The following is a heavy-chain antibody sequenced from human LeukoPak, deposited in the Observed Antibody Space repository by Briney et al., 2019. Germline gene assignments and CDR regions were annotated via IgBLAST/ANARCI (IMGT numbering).Heavy chain of an antibody. J-gene: IGHJ4*02. D-gene: IGHD3-10*01. Sequence: ASEKVSCKASGYTFTSYDINWVRQATGQGLEWMGWMNPNSGNTGYAQKFQGRVTMTRNTSISTAYMELSSLRSEDTAVYYCARGSWNYGSGSYKDIGDYWGQGTLVTVSS. CDR3: ARGSWNYGSGSYKDIGDY. CDR2: MNPNSGNT. CDR1: GYTFTSYD. V-gene: IGHV1-8*01.